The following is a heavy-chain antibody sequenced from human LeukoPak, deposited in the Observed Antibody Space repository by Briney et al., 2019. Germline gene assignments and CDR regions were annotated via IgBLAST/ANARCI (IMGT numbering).Heavy chain of an antibody. V-gene: IGHV3-48*03. CDR3: ARDMGGEYGSGSLDY. Sequence: GGSLRLSCAASGFTFSSYEMNWVRQAPGKGLEWVSYISSSGSTIYYADSVKGRFTISRDNAKNSLYLQMNSLRAEDTAVYYWARDMGGEYGSGSLDYWGQGTLVTVSS. CDR2: ISSSGSTI. CDR1: GFTFSSYE. D-gene: IGHD3-10*01. J-gene: IGHJ4*02.